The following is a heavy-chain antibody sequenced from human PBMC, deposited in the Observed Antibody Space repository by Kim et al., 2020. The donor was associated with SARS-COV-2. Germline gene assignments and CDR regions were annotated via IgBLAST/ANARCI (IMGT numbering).Heavy chain of an antibody. J-gene: IGHJ3*02. CDR3: ARDRGSLALRDAFDI. Sequence: GGSLRLSCAASGFTFSSYGMHWVRQAPGKGLEWVAVIWYDGSNKYYADSVKGRFTISRDNSKNTLYLQMNSLRAEDTAVYYCARDRGSLALRDAFDIWGQGTMVTVSS. CDR1: GFTFSSYG. CDR2: IWYDGSNK. D-gene: IGHD3-10*01. V-gene: IGHV3-33*08.